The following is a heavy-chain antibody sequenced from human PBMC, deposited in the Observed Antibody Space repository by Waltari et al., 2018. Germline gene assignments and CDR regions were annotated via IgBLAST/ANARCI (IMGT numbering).Heavy chain of an antibody. CDR1: GFTFRSAT. Sequence: EVQLLESGGGLVQPGASLRLSCAPSGFTFRSATMNWVRQAPGKGREWVSGILIGGATTYYAASVKGRFTISRDDSKDTLFLQMNRLRDEDTAIYYCAKDLVSDGRWDIDYWGQGTLVTVST. J-gene: IGHJ4*01. CDR3: AKDLVSDGRWDIDY. D-gene: IGHD1-26*01. V-gene: IGHV3-23*01. CDR2: ILIGGATT.